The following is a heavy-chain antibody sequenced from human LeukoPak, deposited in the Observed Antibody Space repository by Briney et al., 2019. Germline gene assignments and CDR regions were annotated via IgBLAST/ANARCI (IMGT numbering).Heavy chain of an antibody. J-gene: IGHJ4*02. CDR1: GFTFSSYA. V-gene: IGHV3-30*04. CDR3: ASGSRGSGWYYCFDY. D-gene: IGHD6-19*01. Sequence: GRSLRPSCAASGFTFSSYAMHWVRQAPGKGLEWVAVISYDGSNKYYADSVKGRFTISRDNSKNTLYLQMNSLRAEDTAVYYCASGSRGSGWYYCFDYWGQGTLVTVSS. CDR2: ISYDGSNK.